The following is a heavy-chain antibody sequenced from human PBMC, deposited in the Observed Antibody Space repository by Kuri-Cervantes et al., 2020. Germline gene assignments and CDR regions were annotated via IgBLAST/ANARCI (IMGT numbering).Heavy chain of an antibody. Sequence: SETLSLTCAVSGGSVSTMNWWSWVRQPPGKGLEWIGEIFHNGNTNYNPSLKSRVTISVDKSKNLFSLKLSSVTAADTAVYYCARGARYCSGGSCQGYYMDVWGKGTTVTVSS. V-gene: IGHV4-4*02. CDR2: IFHNGNT. J-gene: IGHJ6*03. D-gene: IGHD2-15*01. CDR3: ARGARYCSGGSCQGYYMDV. CDR1: GGSVSTMNW.